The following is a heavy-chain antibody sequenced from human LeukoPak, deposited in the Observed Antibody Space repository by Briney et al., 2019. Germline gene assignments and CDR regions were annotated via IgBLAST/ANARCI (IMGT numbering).Heavy chain of an antibody. CDR1: GVSFSSYW. Sequence: PGGSLRLSCAASGVSFSSYWMNWVRQCPGKGLEWVATIKQDGSEKNYVDSVKGRFTISRDNAKNSLYLQMNRLRAEHTAVYYCARERWLQLQSVIDYWGQGTLVTVSS. V-gene: IGHV3-7*03. CDR2: IKQDGSEK. J-gene: IGHJ4*02. D-gene: IGHD5-24*01. CDR3: ARERWLQLQSVIDY.